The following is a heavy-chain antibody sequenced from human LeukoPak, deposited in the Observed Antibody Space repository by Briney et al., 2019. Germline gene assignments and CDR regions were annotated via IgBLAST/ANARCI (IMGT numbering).Heavy chain of an antibody. D-gene: IGHD3-3*01. CDR2: ISGSGGST. J-gene: IGHJ4*02. Sequence: PGGSLRLSCAASGFTFSSYAMSWVRQAPGQGLEWVSAISGSGGSTYYAASVKGRFTISRDNSKNTLYLQMNSLRAEDTAVYYCANQKDFGVVIMPVLEFLIWGQGTLVTVSS. V-gene: IGHV3-23*01. CDR1: GFTFSSYA. CDR3: ANQKDFGVVIMPVLEFLI.